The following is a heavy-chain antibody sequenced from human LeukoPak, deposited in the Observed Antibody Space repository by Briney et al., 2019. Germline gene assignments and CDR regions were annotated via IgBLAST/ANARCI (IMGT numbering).Heavy chain of an antibody. V-gene: IGHV4-39*01. CDR2: MFHSGNS. CDR1: GGSISSSIYY. J-gene: IGHJ6*02. Sequence: SETLSLTCTVSGGSISSSIYYCGWIRQPPGKGLELIGSMFHSGNSYYNPSLKSRVTISVDTSKNQLSLKLSSVTAADTAVYYCARLYYYYGMDVWGQGTTVTVS. CDR3: ARLYYYYGMDV.